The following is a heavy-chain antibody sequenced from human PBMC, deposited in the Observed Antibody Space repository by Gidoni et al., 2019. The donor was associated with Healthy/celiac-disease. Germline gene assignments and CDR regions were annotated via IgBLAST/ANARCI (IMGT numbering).Heavy chain of an antibody. CDR1: GGSVSSGSYY. CDR3: ARQHSDWFDP. CDR2: IYYSGST. Sequence: QVQLQESGPGLVKPPETLSLTCTVSGGSVSSGSYYWSWIRQPPGKGLEWIGYIYYSGSTNYNPSLKSRVTISVDTSKNQFSLKLSSVTAADTAVYYCARQHSDWFDPWGQGTLVTVSS. J-gene: IGHJ5*02. D-gene: IGHD3-10*01. V-gene: IGHV4-61*01.